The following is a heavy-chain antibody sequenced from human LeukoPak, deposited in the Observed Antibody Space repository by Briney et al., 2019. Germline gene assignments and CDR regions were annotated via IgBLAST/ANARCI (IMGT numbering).Heavy chain of an antibody. D-gene: IGHD4-23*01. CDR3: ARHGGDYVGFDR. V-gene: IGHV4-59*08. J-gene: IGHJ3*02. CDR1: GGSIRTYY. CDR2: VSYSGIT. Sequence: PSETLSLTCTVSGGSIRTYYWSWIRQPPRKGLEWIAYVSYSGITNSNPSLKSRVTISVDTSKNQFSLKLSSVTAAYTAVYYCARHGGDYVGFDRWGQGAMVTVSS.